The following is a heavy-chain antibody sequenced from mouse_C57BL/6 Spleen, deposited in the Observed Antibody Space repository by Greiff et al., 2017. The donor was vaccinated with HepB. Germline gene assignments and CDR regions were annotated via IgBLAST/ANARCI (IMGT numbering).Heavy chain of an antibody. CDR2: ISYDGSN. D-gene: IGHD2-1*01. CDR3: AREGYGNYGWFDV. J-gene: IGHJ1*03. V-gene: IGHV3-6*01. Sequence: EVKLQESGPGLVKPSQSLSLTCSVTGYSITSGYYWNWIRQFPGNKLEWMGYISYDGSNNYNPSLKNRISITRDTSKNQVFLKLNSVTTEDTATYYCAREGYGNYGWFDVWGTGTTVTVSS. CDR1: GYSITSGYY.